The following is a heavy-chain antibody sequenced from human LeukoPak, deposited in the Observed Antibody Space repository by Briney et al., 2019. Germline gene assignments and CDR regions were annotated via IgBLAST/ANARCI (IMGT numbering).Heavy chain of an antibody. V-gene: IGHV3-74*01. CDR3: ARNADYGDSNPFDY. CDR2: INSDGSST. Sequence: GGSLRLSCAASGFTFSSYWMHWVRQAPGKGLVWVSRINSDGSSTNYADSVKGRFTISRDNAKNTLYLQMNSLRAEDTAVYYCARNADYGDSNPFDYWGQGTLVTVSS. J-gene: IGHJ4*02. D-gene: IGHD4-17*01. CDR1: GFTFSSYW.